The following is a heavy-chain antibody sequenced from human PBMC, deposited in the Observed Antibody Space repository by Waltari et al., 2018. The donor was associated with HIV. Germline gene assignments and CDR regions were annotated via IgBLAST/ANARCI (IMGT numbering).Heavy chain of an antibody. D-gene: IGHD3-10*01. Sequence: QLQLQQWGAGLLKPSEPLSLSCAVYGVSFRGYYVSWIRQSPGKGLEWIGAINHRGSTNYNPSLKSRVTMSVDTYKNQFSLKLSFVTAADTTVYYCARGGNYYGSGSYYKLDYWGQGTLVTVSS. CDR2: INHRGST. CDR1: GVSFRGYY. V-gene: IGHV4-34*01. CDR3: ARGGNYYGSGSYYKLDY. J-gene: IGHJ4*02.